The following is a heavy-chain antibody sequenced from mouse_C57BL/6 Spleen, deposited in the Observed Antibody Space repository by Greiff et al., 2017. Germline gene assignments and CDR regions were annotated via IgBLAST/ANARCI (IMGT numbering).Heavy chain of an antibody. CDR3: ARSRTTVVATPAYFDY. V-gene: IGHV1-82*01. J-gene: IGHJ2*01. CDR1: GYAFSSSW. CDR2: IYPGDGDT. D-gene: IGHD1-1*01. Sequence: VQLVESGPELVKPGASVKISCKASGYAFSSSWMNWVKQRPGKGLEWIGRIYPGDGDTNYNGKFKGKATLTADKSSSTAYMQLSSLTSEDSAVYFCARSRTTVVATPAYFDYWGQGTTLTVSS.